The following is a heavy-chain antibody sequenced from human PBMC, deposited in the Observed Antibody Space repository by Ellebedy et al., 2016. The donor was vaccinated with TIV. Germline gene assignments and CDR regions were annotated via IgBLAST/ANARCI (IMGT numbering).Heavy chain of an antibody. CDR3: ARAGGGTTGFFHD. CDR1: GFIFSDFY. J-gene: IGHJ1*01. Sequence: GGSLRLXXAASGFIFSDFYMSWIRQAPGKGLERISHISSTSSGSFIHYADSVRGRFTISRDNAKNSLYLQMSSLTVDDTAIYYCARAGGGTTGFFHDWGRGTLVIVSS. V-gene: IGHV3-11*01. CDR2: ISSTSSGSFI. D-gene: IGHD1-7*01.